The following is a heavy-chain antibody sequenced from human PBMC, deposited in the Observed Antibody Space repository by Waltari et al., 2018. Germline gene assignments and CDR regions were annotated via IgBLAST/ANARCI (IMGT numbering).Heavy chain of an antibody. Sequence: EVQVVEPGGHVVQPGGSLRLSCAAAGFTFSNYEMTWVRQAPGKGLEWVLYISNSGSTVYYADSVKGRFTISRDNAKNSLYLEMNNLRAEETAVYYCARPSTEYYYYYYYMDVWGKGTTVTVS. CDR2: ISNSGSTV. J-gene: IGHJ6*03. V-gene: IGHV3-48*03. CDR1: GFTFSNYE. CDR3: ARPSTEYYYYYYYMDV.